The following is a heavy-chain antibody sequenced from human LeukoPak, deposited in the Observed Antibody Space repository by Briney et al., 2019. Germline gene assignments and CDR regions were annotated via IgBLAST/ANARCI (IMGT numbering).Heavy chain of an antibody. J-gene: IGHJ4*02. CDR1: GGSISSGDYY. V-gene: IGHV4-30-4*08. D-gene: IGHD6-13*01. Sequence: SETLSLTCTVSGGSISSGDYYWSWIRQPPGKGLEWIGYIYYSGSTYYNPSLKSRVTISVDTSKNQFSLKLSSVTAADTAVYYCARDPGSRSSSWSGFYYFDYWGQGTLVTVSS. CDR3: ARDPGSRSSSWSGFYYFDY. CDR2: IYYSGST.